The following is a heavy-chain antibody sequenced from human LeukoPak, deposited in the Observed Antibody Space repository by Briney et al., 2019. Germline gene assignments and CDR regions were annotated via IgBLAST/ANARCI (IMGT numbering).Heavy chain of an antibody. V-gene: IGHV3-74*01. CDR2: INSDGRTT. Sequence: GGSLRLCCAASGFAFRRYWMHWVRQAPGKGLVWVSHINSDGRTTNYAGSVKGRFTISRDNAKNTLYLQMNSLRVEDTAVYYCASTYDYDTSGYYPFDYWGQGTLVTVSA. D-gene: IGHD3-22*01. J-gene: IGHJ4*02. CDR3: ASTYDYDTSGYYPFDY. CDR1: GFAFRRYW.